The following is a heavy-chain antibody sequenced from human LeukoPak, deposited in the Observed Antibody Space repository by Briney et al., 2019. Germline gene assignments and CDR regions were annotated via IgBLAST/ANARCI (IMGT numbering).Heavy chain of an antibody. CDR1: GGTFSGYA. J-gene: IGHJ4*02. V-gene: IGHV1-69*04. CDR3: ARGPSYGDYSQTYYFDY. Sequence: SVKVSCKASGGTFSGYAISWVRQAPGQGLEWLGRIIPILRVTNYAQKFQGRVTITADKSTSTVYMEVSSLRSEDTAVYYCARGPSYGDYSQTYYFDYWGQGTLVTVSS. D-gene: IGHD4-17*01. CDR2: IIPILRVT.